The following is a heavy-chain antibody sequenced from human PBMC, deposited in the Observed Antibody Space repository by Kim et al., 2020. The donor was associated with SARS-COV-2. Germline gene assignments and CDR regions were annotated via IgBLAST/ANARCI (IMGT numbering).Heavy chain of an antibody. V-gene: IGHV3-11*06. J-gene: IGHJ4*02. CDR3: ARESPFGDPAGYFDY. Sequence: DSMKGRLTISRDKAKNSLYLKMNSLRAEDTAVYYCARESPFGDPAGYFDYWGQGTLVTVSS. D-gene: IGHD3-10*01.